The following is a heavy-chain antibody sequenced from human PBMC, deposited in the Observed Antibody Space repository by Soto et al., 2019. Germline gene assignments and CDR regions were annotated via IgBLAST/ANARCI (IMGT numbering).Heavy chain of an antibody. V-gene: IGHV3-11*01. CDR3: AADCSSTSCYAGFDY. J-gene: IGHJ4*02. Sequence: GGSLRLSCAASGFTFSDYYMSWIRQAPGKGLEWVSYISSSGSTIYYADSVKGRFTISRDNAKNSLYLQMNSLRAEDTAVYYCAADCSSTSCYAGFDYWGQGTLVTVSS. D-gene: IGHD2-2*01. CDR1: GFTFSDYY. CDR2: ISSSGSTI.